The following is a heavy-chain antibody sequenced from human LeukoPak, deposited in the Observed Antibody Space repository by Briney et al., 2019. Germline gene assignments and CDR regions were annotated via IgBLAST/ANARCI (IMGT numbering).Heavy chain of an antibody. CDR2: IYSFGTA. D-gene: IGHD3-10*01. CDR1: GAALNTSDFY. J-gene: IGHJ4*01. Sequence: KPSETLSLTCAVSGAALNTSDFYWAWIRQPPGKGLEWIGTIYSFGTAYYNPSLRSRVTISIDTSNNHFSLRLRSATAADTAVYYCARQNRFWGSGNYWGHGTLVSVSS. V-gene: IGHV4-39*07. CDR3: ARQNRFWGSGNY.